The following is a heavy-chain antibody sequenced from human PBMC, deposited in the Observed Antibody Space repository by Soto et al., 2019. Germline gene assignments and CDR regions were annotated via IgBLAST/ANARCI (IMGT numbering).Heavy chain of an antibody. D-gene: IGHD6-6*01. CDR1: GYTFTGYY. CDR3: ASTPYSSSPKFDY. CDR2: INPNSGGT. J-gene: IGHJ4*02. V-gene: IGHV1-2*04. Sequence: GASVKVSCKASGYTFTGYYMHWVRQAPGQGLEWMGWINPNSGGTNYAQKFQGWVTMTRDTSISTAYMELSSLRSDDTAVYYCASTPYSSSPKFDYWGQGTLVTVSS.